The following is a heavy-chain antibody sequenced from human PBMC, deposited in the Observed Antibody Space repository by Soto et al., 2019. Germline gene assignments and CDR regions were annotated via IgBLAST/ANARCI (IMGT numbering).Heavy chain of an antibody. D-gene: IGHD3-22*01. V-gene: IGHV3-48*03. CDR1: GLTFSTYE. CDR2: ISSSGSTI. J-gene: IGHJ4*02. Sequence: GGSLRLSCAASGLTFSTYEISWVRQAPGKGLEWLSYISSSGSTIYYADSVKGRFTISRDNAKNSLYLQMNSLRAEDTAVYYCARSLYYYDSSGLGIYFDSWGQGTLVTVSS. CDR3: ARSLYYYDSSGLGIYFDS.